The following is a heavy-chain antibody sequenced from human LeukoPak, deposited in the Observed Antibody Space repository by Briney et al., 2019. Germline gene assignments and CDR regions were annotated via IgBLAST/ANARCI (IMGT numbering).Heavy chain of an antibody. CDR2: ISDNGRTK. J-gene: IGHJ4*02. V-gene: IGHV3-11*01. CDR3: ATVHFGYFTF. CDR1: GFTFSDYY. D-gene: IGHD3-3*01. Sequence: GGSLRLSCAASGFTFSDYYMSWIRQAPGKGLEWVSHISDNGRTKYYANSVQGRFTVSRDNAKNSLYLQMNSLRADDTAVYYCATVHFGYFTFWGQGTLVPVSS.